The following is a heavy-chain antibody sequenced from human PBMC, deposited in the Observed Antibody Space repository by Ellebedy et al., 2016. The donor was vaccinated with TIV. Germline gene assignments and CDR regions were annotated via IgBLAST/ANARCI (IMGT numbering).Heavy chain of an antibody. D-gene: IGHD3-22*01. CDR1: GFTFSSFA. V-gene: IGHV3-23*01. CDR2: ISGGGGNT. J-gene: IGHJ4*02. Sequence: GESLKISCAASGFTFSSFAMHWVRQAPGKGLEWLSVISGGGGNTYHADSVKGRFPITRDNSKNTLYLQMDRLRAEDTAVYYCAKGSSSGFNYDRVGSEYWGQGTLVTVSS. CDR3: AKGSSSGFNYDRVGSEY.